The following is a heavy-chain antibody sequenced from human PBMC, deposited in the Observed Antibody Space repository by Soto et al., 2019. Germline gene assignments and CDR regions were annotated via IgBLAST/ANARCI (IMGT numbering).Heavy chain of an antibody. Sequence: ASVKVSCKTSGYTFTSYGVSWVRQAPGQGLEWVGWISGYNGNTNYAQKLQGRVTMTTDTSTTTAYMELRGLRSDDTAIYYCARGYFDYWGQGTLVTVSS. V-gene: IGHV1-18*04. J-gene: IGHJ4*02. CDR1: GYTFTSYG. CDR3: ARGYFDY. CDR2: ISGYNGNT.